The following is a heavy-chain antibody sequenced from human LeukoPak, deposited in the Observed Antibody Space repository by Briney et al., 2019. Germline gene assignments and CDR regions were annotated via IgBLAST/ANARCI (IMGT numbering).Heavy chain of an antibody. CDR1: GYTFTSYG. D-gene: IGHD5-18*01. Sequence: ASVKVSCKASGYTFTSYGISWVRQAPGQGLEWMGWISAYNGNTNYAQKLQGRVTMTTDTSTSTDYMELRSLRSDDTAVYYCARAGYSYGSPSYYYYYGMDVWGQGTTVTVSS. CDR3: ARAGYSYGSPSYYYYYGMDV. V-gene: IGHV1-18*01. CDR2: ISAYNGNT. J-gene: IGHJ6*02.